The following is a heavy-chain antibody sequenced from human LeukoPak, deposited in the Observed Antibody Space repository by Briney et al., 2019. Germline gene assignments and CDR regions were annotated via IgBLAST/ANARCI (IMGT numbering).Heavy chain of an antibody. V-gene: IGHV4-34*01. CDR2: INHSGST. CDR1: GGSFSGYY. D-gene: IGHD3-22*01. J-gene: IGHJ4*02. CDR3: AIQGYYYDSSGYYFDFDY. Sequence: SETLSLTCAVYGGSFSGYYWSWIRQPPGKGLEWIGEINHSGSTNYNPSLKSRVTISVDTSKNQFSLKLSSVTAADTAVYYCAIQGYYYDSSGYYFDFDYWGQGTLVTVSS.